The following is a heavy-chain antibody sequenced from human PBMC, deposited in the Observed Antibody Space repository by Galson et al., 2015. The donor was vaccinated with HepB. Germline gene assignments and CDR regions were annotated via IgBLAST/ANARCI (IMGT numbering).Heavy chain of an antibody. Sequence: SLRLSCAASGFTFSSYWMHWVRQAPGKGLVWVSRINSDGSSTSYADSVKGRFTISRDNAKNTLYLQMNSLRAEDTAVYYCARGDSSGNRYYYYYMDVWGKGTTVTVSS. V-gene: IGHV3-74*01. CDR3: ARGDSSGNRYYYYYMDV. D-gene: IGHD3-22*01. CDR1: GFTFSSYW. CDR2: INSDGSST. J-gene: IGHJ6*03.